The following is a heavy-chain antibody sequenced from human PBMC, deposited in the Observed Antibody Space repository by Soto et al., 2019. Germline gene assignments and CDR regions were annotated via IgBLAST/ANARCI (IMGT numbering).Heavy chain of an antibody. D-gene: IGHD6-13*01. Sequence: EVQLLESGGDLVQRGGSLRLSCAASGFTFSGYGMSWVRQAPGKGLEWASSITSSGSNTYYVDSVKGRFTISRDNSKNTLYLQMNSLTVEDTAVYYCAKEQGSVAAALDYWGQGALVTVSS. J-gene: IGHJ4*02. CDR3: AKEQGSVAAALDY. V-gene: IGHV3-23*01. CDR2: ITSSGSNT. CDR1: GFTFSGYG.